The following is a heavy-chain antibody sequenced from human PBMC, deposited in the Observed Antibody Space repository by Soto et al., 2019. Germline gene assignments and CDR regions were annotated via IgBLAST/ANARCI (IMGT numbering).Heavy chain of an antibody. J-gene: IGHJ4*02. CDR2: IYPGEADT. CDR1: GYSFTSYW. D-gene: IGHD7-27*01. Sequence: GESLKISCKGSGYSFTSYWIGWGRQMPGEGLEWMGIIYPGEADTRYSPSFQGQVTISAVKSINTAYLKWSSLKASDTDMYYCARQEKLGIGQYPPIYWGQGTMVTVSS. V-gene: IGHV5-51*01. CDR3: ARQEKLGIGQYPPIY.